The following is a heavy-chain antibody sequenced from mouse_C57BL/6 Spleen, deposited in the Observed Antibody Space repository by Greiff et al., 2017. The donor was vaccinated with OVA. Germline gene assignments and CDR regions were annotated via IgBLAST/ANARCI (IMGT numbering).Heavy chain of an antibody. Sequence: QVQLQQPGTELVKPGASVKLSCKASGYTFTSYWMHWVKQRPGQGLEWIGNINPSNGGTNYNEKFKSKATLTVDKSSSTAYMQLSSLTSEDSAVYYGARWKNYVSSYGDYFDYWGKGTTLTVSS. V-gene: IGHV1-53*01. CDR1: GYTFTSYW. J-gene: IGHJ2*01. D-gene: IGHD1-1*01. CDR3: ARWKNYVSSYGDYFDY. CDR2: INPSNGGT.